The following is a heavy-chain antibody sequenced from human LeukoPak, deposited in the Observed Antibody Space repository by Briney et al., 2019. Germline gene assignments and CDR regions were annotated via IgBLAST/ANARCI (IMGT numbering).Heavy chain of an antibody. Sequence: SESLSLTCTVSGGSISSLYWNRIRQPPGKGLEWIGYIFQTETTNYNPSLKDRVTISGDMSKNQYSLRLTSVTAADTAVYYCARGGDISALLDYWGQGTLVTVSS. D-gene: IGHD3-22*01. V-gene: IGHV4-59*11. J-gene: IGHJ4*02. CDR2: IFQTETT. CDR1: GGSISSLY. CDR3: ARGGDISALLDY.